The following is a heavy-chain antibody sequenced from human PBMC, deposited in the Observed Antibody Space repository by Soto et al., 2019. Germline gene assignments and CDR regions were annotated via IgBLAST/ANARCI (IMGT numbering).Heavy chain of an antibody. V-gene: IGHV5-51*01. D-gene: IGHD5-18*01. Sequence: GASLKISCKGSGYSFTSYWIGWVRQMTGKDLEWMGLIYPGDSDTRYSPSLQGQVTISADKSISTAYLQWSSLKASDTAMYYRARQISSGDTAMARPGYYYYGMDVWGQGTTVTASS. CDR2: IYPGDSDT. J-gene: IGHJ6*02. CDR3: ARQISSGDTAMARPGYYYYGMDV. CDR1: GYSFTSYW.